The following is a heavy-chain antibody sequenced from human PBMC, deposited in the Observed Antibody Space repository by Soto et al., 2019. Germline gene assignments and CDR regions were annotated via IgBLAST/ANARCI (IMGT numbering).Heavy chain of an antibody. J-gene: IGHJ6*02. CDR3: ARHSISIAAAVDYSYHDMDV. CDR2: IDPSDSYT. Sequence: GESLKISCKGSGYSFTSYWISWVRQMPGKGLEWMGRIDPSDSYTNYSPSFQGHVTISADKSISTAYLQWSSLKASDTAMYYCARHSISIAAAVDYSYHDMDVWGRGTTVTVSS. D-gene: IGHD6-13*01. V-gene: IGHV5-10-1*01. CDR1: GYSFTSYW.